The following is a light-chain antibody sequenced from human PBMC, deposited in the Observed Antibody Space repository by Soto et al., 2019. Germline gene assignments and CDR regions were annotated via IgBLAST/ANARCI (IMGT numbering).Light chain of an antibody. Sequence: EIVLTQSPATLSLSPGERATLSCMARQSVSSYLAWYQQKPGQAPRLLIYDASNRATGIPARFSGSGSGTDFTLTISSLEPEDFAVYYCQQRSNWPPWTFGQGTKVEIK. J-gene: IGKJ1*01. CDR1: QSVSSY. V-gene: IGKV3-11*01. CDR2: DAS. CDR3: QQRSNWPPWT.